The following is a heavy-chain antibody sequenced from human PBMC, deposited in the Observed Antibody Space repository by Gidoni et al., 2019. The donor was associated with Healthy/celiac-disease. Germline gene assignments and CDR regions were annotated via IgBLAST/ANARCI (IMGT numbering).Heavy chain of an antibody. Sequence: EVQLVESVGGLFQPVGSLRLSCAASGFTFSSYWMHWVRQAPGKGLVWVSRINSDGSSTSYADSVKGRFTISRDNAKNTLYLQMNSLRAEDTAVYYCASSGSYGGYVGGFDYWGQGTLVTVSS. CDR1: GFTFSSYW. CDR3: ASSGSYGGYVGGFDY. V-gene: IGHV3-74*01. J-gene: IGHJ4*02. CDR2: INSDGSST. D-gene: IGHD5-12*01.